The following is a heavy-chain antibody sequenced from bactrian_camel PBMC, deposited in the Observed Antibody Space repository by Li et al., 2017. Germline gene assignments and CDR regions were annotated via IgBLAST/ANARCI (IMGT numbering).Heavy chain of an antibody. D-gene: IGHD6*01. CDR1: GFTFSRYY. J-gene: IGHJ4*01. CDR2: IEPGGVNG. V-gene: IGHV3-2*01. Sequence: HVQLVESGGGLVQPGGSLTLSCEASGFTFSRYYMSWVRQAPGKGLEWVASIEPGGVNGYYAESVKGRFTISRDNAKNTVYLQMNSLKSADTALYYCATAQTLVAGGRGWGQGTQVTVS. CDR3: ATAQTLVAGGRG.